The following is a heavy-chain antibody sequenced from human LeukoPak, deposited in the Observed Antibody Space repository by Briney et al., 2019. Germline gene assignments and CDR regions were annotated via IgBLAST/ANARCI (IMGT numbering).Heavy chain of an antibody. J-gene: IGHJ4*02. V-gene: IGHV3-48*03. Sequence: GGSLTLSCAPSGFTLSIYEMNWVRPAPGKGLEWISYIIRTGNSIYYADSVKGRFTISRDSAKDSLYLQMNSLRAEDTAVYYCARGPYSSNWYVDYWGQGTLVTVAS. CDR3: ARGPYSSNWYVDY. D-gene: IGHD6-13*01. CDR1: GFTLSIYE. CDR2: IIRTGNSI.